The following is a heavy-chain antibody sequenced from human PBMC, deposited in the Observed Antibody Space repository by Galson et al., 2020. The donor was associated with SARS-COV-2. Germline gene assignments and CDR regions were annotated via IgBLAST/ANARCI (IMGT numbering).Heavy chain of an antibody. D-gene: IGHD2-2*01. V-gene: IGHV3-74*01. CDR1: GFTFSTYW. Sequence: GGSLRLSCAASGFTFSTYWMYWVRQAPGKGLVWVSRVNSDGRSTNYADSVKGRFTISRDNAKNTLYLQINSLRAEDTAVYYCARGAFTGFQLDWHFDLWGRGTLVTVSS. CDR2: VNSDGRST. CDR3: ARGAFTGFQLDWHFDL. J-gene: IGHJ2*01.